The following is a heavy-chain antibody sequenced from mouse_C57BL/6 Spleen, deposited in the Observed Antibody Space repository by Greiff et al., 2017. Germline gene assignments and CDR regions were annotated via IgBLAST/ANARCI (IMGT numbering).Heavy chain of an antibody. V-gene: IGHV1-52*01. CDR3: ARGDYSKEWYYFDD. CDR2: IDPADSET. CDR1: GYTFTSYW. Sequence: VQLQQSGAELVRPGSSVKLSCKASGYTFTSYWMHWVKQRPIQGLEWIGNIDPADSETHYNQKFKDKATLTVDKCSSTAYMQLSSLTYEDSAVCDCARGDYSKEWYYFDDWGQGTTLTVSS. J-gene: IGHJ2*01. D-gene: IGHD2-5*01.